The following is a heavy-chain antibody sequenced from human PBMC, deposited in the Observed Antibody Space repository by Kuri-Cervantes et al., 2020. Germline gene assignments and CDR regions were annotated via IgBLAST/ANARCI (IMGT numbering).Heavy chain of an antibody. D-gene: IGHD3-10*01. CDR1: GFTFSSYG. V-gene: IGHV3-33*01. Sequence: GESLKISCAASGFTFSSYGMHWVRQAPGKGLEWVAVIWYDGSNKYYADSVKGRFTISRDNSKNTLYLQMDSLEVEDTAVYYCARDSPAGTGSYYGSYYYGMDVWGQGTTVTVSS. J-gene: IGHJ6*01. CDR2: IWYDGSNK. CDR3: ARDSPAGTGSYYGSYYYGMDV.